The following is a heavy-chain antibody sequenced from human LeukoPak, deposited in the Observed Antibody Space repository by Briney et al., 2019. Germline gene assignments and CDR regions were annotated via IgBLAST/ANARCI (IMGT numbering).Heavy chain of an antibody. D-gene: IGHD6-13*01. CDR3: VKPGYSSSWFDY. V-gene: IGHV3-64D*06. Sequence: GGSLRLSCSASGFTFSSYTMHWVRQAPGKGLECVSAISSNGGSTNYADSVKGRFTISRDNSKNTLYPQMSSLRAEDTAVYYCVKPGYSSSWFDYWGQGALVTVSS. J-gene: IGHJ4*02. CDR1: GFTFSSYT. CDR2: ISSNGGST.